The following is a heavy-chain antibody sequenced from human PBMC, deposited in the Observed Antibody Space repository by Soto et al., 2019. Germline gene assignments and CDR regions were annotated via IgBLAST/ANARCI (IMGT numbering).Heavy chain of an antibody. D-gene: IGHD2-21*01. CDR3: ERDPPRYFTSSPEGAGL. CDR2: INPKTGDT. V-gene: IGHV1-2*02. Sequence: QVQLVQSGTEVKKPGASVKVSCKASGYTFTDSHIHRVRQASGQGLEWLGWINPKTGDTNYPQKFQGRITMTRDTSMSTAYMELTNLTSDDTAVYYCERDPPRYFTSSPEGAGLWGQGTLVTVSS. J-gene: IGHJ4*02. CDR1: GYTFTDSH.